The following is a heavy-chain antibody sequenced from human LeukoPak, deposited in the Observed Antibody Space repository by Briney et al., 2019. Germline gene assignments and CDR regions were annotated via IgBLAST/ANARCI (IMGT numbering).Heavy chain of an antibody. V-gene: IGHV3-30*02. CDR1: AFTFSNYG. CDR3: AKGGYNFGYNDF. D-gene: IGHD5-24*01. CDR2: IRYDGSNK. Sequence: GGSLRLSCAASAFTFSNYGMHWVRQAPGKGLEWVAFIRYDGSNKYYADSVKGRFTISRDNAKNSLYLQMNGLSAEDTALYYCAKGGYNFGYNDFWGQGTLVTVSS. J-gene: IGHJ4*02.